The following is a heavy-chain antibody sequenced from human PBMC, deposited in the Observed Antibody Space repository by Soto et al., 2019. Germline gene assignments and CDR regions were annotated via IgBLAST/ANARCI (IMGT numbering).Heavy chain of an antibody. J-gene: IGHJ4*02. CDR1: GGSFNPYY. Sequence: QVQLQESGPGLVKPSETLSLTCTVSGGSFNPYYWSWIRQPPGKGLEWIGYIFYSGNTKYNPSLKGRATISVDTSKTLISLKLSSVTAADTAVFYCAREGGGSRFDYWGQGTLVTVSS. CDR3: AREGGGSRFDY. D-gene: IGHD3-16*01. V-gene: IGHV4-59*01. CDR2: IFYSGNT.